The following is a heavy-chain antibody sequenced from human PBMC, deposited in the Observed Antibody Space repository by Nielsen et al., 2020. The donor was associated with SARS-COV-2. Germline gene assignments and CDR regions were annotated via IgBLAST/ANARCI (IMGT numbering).Heavy chain of an antibody. V-gene: IGHV4-59*08. D-gene: IGHD3-9*01. Sequence: SETLSLTCTVSGGSISSYYWSWIRQPPGKGLEWIGYIYYSGITNYNPSLKNRVIISVDTSNNQFSLKLSSVTAADTAVYYCARGRGSLTSFDPWGLGTLVTVSS. CDR3: ARGRGSLTSFDP. CDR2: IYYSGIT. J-gene: IGHJ5*02. CDR1: GGSISSYY.